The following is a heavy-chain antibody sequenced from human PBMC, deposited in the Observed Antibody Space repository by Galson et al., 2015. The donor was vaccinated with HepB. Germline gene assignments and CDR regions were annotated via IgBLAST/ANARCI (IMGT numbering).Heavy chain of an antibody. CDR3: ARVRYSYGDPVDY. V-gene: IGHV4-34*01. D-gene: IGHD5-18*01. CDR2: INHSGST. Sequence: ETLSLTCAVYGGSFSGYYWSWIRQPPGKGLEWIGEINHSGSTNYNPSLKSRVTISVDTSKNQFSLKLSSVTAADTAVCYCARVRYSYGDPVDYWGQGTLVTVSS. CDR1: GGSFSGYY. J-gene: IGHJ4*02.